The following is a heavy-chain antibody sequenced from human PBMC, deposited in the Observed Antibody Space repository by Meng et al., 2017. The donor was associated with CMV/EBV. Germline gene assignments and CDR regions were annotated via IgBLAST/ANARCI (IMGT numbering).Heavy chain of an antibody. V-gene: IGHV1-18*01. CDR1: CYTFTSYD. J-gene: IGHJ4*02. CDR2: ISAYNGNT. CDR3: ARDLFPQIVVVPAAMEY. Sequence: ASVKVSCKASCYTFTSYDISCVRQAAGQGLEWRGWISAYNGNTNYAQKLQGRVTMTTDTSTSTAYMELRSLRSDDTAVYYYARDLFPQIVVVPAAMEYWGQGTLVTVSS. D-gene: IGHD2-2*01.